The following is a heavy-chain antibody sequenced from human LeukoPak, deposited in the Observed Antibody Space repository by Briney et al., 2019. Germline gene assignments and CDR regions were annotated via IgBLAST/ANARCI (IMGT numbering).Heavy chain of an antibody. D-gene: IGHD3-10*01. CDR3: VRADRVGRGVDAPFDI. V-gene: IGHV1-2*07. CDR1: GYTFTVFY. Sequence: GASVKVSCKASGYTFTVFYIHWVRQAPGQGLEWLGWVNPSGGNTVYSHKFQDRVSMTRDASISTAYIELSRLTFDDTAVYYCVRADRVGRGVDAPFDIWGQGTMITVSS. J-gene: IGHJ3*02. CDR2: VNPSGGNT.